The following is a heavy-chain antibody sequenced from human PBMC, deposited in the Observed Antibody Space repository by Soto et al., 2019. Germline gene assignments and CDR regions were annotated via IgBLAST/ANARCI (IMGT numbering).Heavy chain of an antibody. V-gene: IGHV4-30-2*01. J-gene: IGHJ5*02. Sequence: PSDPLSLTFDDSGSTTSTRCYIRLRSMNRPWNSLEWIGHTYHSGNPYYNPSLKSRVIISVDRSKNQFSLKVRSVTAADTAVYYCARETYGDYVGYFAPWGQGIQVTVSS. CDR2: TYHSGNP. D-gene: IGHD4-17*01. CDR3: ARETYGDYVGYFAP. CDR1: GSTTSTRCYI.